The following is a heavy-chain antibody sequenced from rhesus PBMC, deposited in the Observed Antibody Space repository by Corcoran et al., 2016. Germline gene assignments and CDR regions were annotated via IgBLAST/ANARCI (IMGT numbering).Heavy chain of an antibody. CDR2: IHPVYGST. J-gene: IGHJ4*01. Sequence: QEQLVQSGAEVKKPGASVKVSCKASGYIFTSYVISWLRQAPGQGFEWMGGIHPVYGSTSYAQKFQGRVTITADMSTSTVYMELSSLRSEDMAVYYCAAEFSSGWSWGQGVLVTVSS. V-gene: IGHV1-70*01. CDR1: GYIFTSYV. CDR3: AAEFSSGWS. D-gene: IGHD6S26*01.